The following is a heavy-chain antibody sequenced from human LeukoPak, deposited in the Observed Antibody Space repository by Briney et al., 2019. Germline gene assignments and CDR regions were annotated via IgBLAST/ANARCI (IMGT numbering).Heavy chain of an antibody. J-gene: IGHJ4*02. CDR1: GFTFSSFT. Sequence: GGSLRLSCAASGFTFSSFTMNWARQAPGKGLEWISYISLGNSTIFYADSVKGRFTISRDNAKNSLYLQMNRLRDDDTAVYYCARVGNGRSWDYWGQGTLVSVSS. CDR2: ISLGNSTI. CDR3: ARVGNGRSWDY. V-gene: IGHV3-48*02. D-gene: IGHD2-15*01.